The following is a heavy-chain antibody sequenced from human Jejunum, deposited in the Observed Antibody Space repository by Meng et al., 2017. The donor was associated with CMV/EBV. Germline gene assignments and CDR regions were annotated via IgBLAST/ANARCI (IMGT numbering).Heavy chain of an antibody. V-gene: IGHV3-74*01. CDR3: ARDGDYKFDY. Sequence: SCAASGFTFSTSWMHWVRQVPGKGLVWVSRLTRDGRTDYADSVKGRFTISRDDATSTLYLQMNSLRAEDTGVYYCARDGDYKFDYWGQGTLVTVSS. CDR1: GFTFSTSW. CDR2: LTRDGRT. J-gene: IGHJ4*02. D-gene: IGHD4-11*01.